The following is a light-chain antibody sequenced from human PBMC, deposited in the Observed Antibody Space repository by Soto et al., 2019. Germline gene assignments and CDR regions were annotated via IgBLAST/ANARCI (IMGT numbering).Light chain of an antibody. Sequence: QSVMTQPPSVSAAPGQKVTISCSGSSSNIGGNSVSWYQQLPGTAPKLLIYEDNKRPSGIPDRFSGSKSGTSATLGITGFQTGDEADYYCGSWDSSLSAYVFGTGTKLTVL. CDR2: EDN. J-gene: IGLJ1*01. CDR3: GSWDSSLSAYV. V-gene: IGLV1-51*01. CDR1: SSNIGGNS.